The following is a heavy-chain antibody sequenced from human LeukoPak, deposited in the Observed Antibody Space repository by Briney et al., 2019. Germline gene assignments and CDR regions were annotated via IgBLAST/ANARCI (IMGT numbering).Heavy chain of an antibody. CDR3: ARDVTARPRWFDP. CDR2: IWYDGSNK. V-gene: IGHV3-33*08. Sequence: GGSLRLSCAASGFPFSGYAMHWVRQAPGKGLEWVAVIWYDGSNKYCADSVKGRFTISRDNSKNTLCLQMDSLRVEDSAVYYCARDVTARPRWFDPWGQGTLVSVSS. D-gene: IGHD6-6*01. J-gene: IGHJ5*02. CDR1: GFPFSGYA.